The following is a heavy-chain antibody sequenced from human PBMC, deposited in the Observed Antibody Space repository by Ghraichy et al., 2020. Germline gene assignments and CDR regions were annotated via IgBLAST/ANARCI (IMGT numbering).Heavy chain of an antibody. CDR2: IYGGGST. CDR3: ARGGTGSDY. V-gene: IGHV3-53*01. CDR1: GFTVRSDY. D-gene: IGHD6-19*01. J-gene: IGHJ4*02. Sequence: GGSLRLSCVASGFTVRSDYISWVRQAPGKGLEWVAVIYGGGSTYYADSVTGRFTISRDDSKNTVYLHMNSLTAEDTAVYYCARGGTGSDYWGQGTLVTVSS.